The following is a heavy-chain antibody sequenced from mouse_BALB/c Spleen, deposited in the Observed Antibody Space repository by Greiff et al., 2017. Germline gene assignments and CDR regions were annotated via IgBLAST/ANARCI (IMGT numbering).Heavy chain of an antibody. Sequence: EVKLVESGGGLVQPGGSLRLSCATSGFTFTDYYMSWVRQPPGKALEWLGFIRNKANGYTTEYSASVKGRFTISRDNSQSILYLQMNTLRAEDSATYYCARDIPYYGNPVYFDYWGQGTTLTVSA. CDR2: IRNKANGYTT. J-gene: IGHJ2*01. CDR3: ARDIPYYGNPVYFDY. V-gene: IGHV7-3*02. D-gene: IGHD2-10*01. CDR1: GFTFTDYY.